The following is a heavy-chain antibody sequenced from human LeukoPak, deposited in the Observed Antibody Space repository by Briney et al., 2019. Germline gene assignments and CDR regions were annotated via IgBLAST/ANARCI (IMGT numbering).Heavy chain of an antibody. V-gene: IGHV3-21*01. D-gene: IGHD2-2*01. J-gene: IGHJ6*02. CDR2: ISSSSSYI. CDR1: GFTFSSYS. CDR3: ARDPGTHCSSTSCYVWDYYYYYGMDV. Sequence: GGSLRLSCAASGFTFSSYSMNWVRQAPGKGLEWVSSISSSSSYIYYADSVKGRFTISRDNAKNSLYLQMNSLRAEDTAVYYCARDPGTHCSSTSCYVWDYYYYYGMDVWGQGTTVTVSS.